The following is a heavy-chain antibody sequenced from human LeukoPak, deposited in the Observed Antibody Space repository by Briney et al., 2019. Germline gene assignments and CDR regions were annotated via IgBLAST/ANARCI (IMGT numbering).Heavy chain of an antibody. CDR3: AKSSPPPLRY. CDR2: FSGSGGST. V-gene: IGHV3-23*01. CDR1: GFTFSRYW. J-gene: IGHJ4*02. Sequence: GGSLRLSCAASGFTFSRYWMSWVRQAPGKGLEWVSAFSGSGGSTYYADSVKGRFTISRDNSKNTLYLQMNSLRAEDTAVYYCAKSSPPPLRYWGQGTLVTVSS.